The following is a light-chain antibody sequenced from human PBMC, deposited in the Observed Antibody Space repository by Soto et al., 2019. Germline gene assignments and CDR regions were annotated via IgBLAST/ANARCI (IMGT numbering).Light chain of an antibody. CDR1: QSVANSY. CDR3: QQYGTLIT. Sequence: EIVLTQSPGTQSLSPGERATLSCRACQSVANSYLAWYQQKPGQAPRLLIYGASSRATGIPDRFSGSGSGTDFALTISRLESEDFAVYYCQQYGTLITFGQGTRLEIK. J-gene: IGKJ5*01. V-gene: IGKV3-20*01. CDR2: GAS.